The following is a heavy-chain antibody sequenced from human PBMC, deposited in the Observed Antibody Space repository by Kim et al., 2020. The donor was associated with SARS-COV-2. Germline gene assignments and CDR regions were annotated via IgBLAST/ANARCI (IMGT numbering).Heavy chain of an antibody. V-gene: IGHV5-51*01. CDR3: ARRLDGRFDS. CDR2: SDT. Sequence: SDTRYSPSFQGQGIISVDKSISTAYVQWSSLRASDTAMYYCARRLDGRFDSWGRGTLVTVSS. J-gene: IGHJ4*02. D-gene: IGHD3-9*01.